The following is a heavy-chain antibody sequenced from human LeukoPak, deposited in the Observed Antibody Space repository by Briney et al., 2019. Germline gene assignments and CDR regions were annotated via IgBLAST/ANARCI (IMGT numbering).Heavy chain of an antibody. J-gene: IGHJ6*02. D-gene: IGHD2-2*01. CDR1: GGSISSSSYY. Sequence: SETLSLTCTVSGGSISSSSYYWGWIRQPPGKGLEWIGSIYYSGSTYYNPSLKSRVTISVDTSKNQFSLKLSSVTAADTAVYYCARGLSIVVVGWLYYYGMDVWGQGTTVTVSS. CDR3: ARGLSIVVVGWLYYYGMDV. CDR2: IYYSGST. V-gene: IGHV4-39*01.